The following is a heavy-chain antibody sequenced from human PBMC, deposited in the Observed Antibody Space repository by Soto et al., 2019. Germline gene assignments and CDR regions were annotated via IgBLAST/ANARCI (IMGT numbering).Heavy chain of an antibody. CDR2: ISAYNGNT. V-gene: IGHV1-18*01. CDR3: ARGGCSSTSCYCYYYYYMDV. D-gene: IGHD2-2*01. CDR1: GYTFTSYG. Sequence: ASVKVSCKASGYTFTSYGISWVRQAPGQGLEWMGWISAYNGNTNYAQKLQGWVTMTTDTSTSTAYIELSRLRSDDTAVYYCARGGCSSTSCYCYYYYYMDVWGKGTTVTVSS. J-gene: IGHJ6*03.